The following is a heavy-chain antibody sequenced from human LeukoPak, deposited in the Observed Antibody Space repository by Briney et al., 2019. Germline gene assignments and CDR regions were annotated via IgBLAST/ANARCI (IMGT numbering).Heavy chain of an antibody. Sequence: SETLSLTCTVSGGSISSYSWSWIRQPPGKGLEWIGYIYYSGSTNYNPSLKSRVTISVDMSKNQFSLKLSSVTAADTAVYYCATHPPKVCTGGSCTDYWGQGTLVSVSS. D-gene: IGHD2-15*01. CDR1: GGSISSYS. CDR2: IYYSGST. CDR3: ATHPPKVCTGGSCTDY. V-gene: IGHV4-59*01. J-gene: IGHJ4*02.